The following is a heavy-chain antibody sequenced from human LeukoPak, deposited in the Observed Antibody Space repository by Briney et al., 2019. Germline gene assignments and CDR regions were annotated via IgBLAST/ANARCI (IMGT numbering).Heavy chain of an antibody. CDR1: GFSFSSYA. Sequence: GGSLRLSCAASGFSFSSYAMSWVRQAPGKGLEWVSAISGSGAGTYYADSVKGRFTISRDNAKNTLYLQMNSLRAEDTAVYYCARDVWGDRDSYFDYWGQGTLVTVSS. J-gene: IGHJ4*02. V-gene: IGHV3-23*01. CDR3: ARDVWGDRDSYFDY. CDR2: ISGSGAGT. D-gene: IGHD2-21*01.